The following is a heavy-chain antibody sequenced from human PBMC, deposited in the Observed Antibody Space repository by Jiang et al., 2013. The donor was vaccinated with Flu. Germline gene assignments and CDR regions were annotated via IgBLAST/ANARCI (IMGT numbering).Heavy chain of an antibody. CDR2: IYYSGST. CDR3: ARGAVVVPAASNWFDP. D-gene: IGHD2-2*01. Sequence: GSGLVKPSETLSLTCTVSGGSISSYYWSWIRQPPGKGLEWIGYIYYSGSTNYNPSLKSRVTISVDTSKNQFSLKLSSVTAADTAVYYCARGAVVVPAASNWFDPGAREPW. J-gene: IGHJ5*02. V-gene: IGHV4-59*01. CDR1: GGSISSYY.